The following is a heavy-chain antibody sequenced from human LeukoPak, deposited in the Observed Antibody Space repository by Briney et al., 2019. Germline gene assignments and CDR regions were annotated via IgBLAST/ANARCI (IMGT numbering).Heavy chain of an antibody. D-gene: IGHD2-2*01. Sequence: ASVKVSCKASGGTFSSYAISWVRQAPGQGLEWMGGIIPIFGTANYAQKFRGRVTITADESTGTAYMELSSLRSEDTAVYYCAACSSTSCYYGMDVWGQGTTVTVSS. CDR1: GGTFSSYA. CDR3: AACSSTSCYYGMDV. J-gene: IGHJ6*02. CDR2: IIPIFGTA. V-gene: IGHV1-69*13.